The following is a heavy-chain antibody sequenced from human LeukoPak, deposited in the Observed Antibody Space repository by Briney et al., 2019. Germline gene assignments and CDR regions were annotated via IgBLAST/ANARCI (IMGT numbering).Heavy chain of an antibody. CDR3: ARDRGGLALADY. D-gene: IGHD3/OR15-3a*01. J-gene: IGHJ4*02. Sequence: PSETLSLTCTVSGGSISSGDYYWSWIRQPPGKVLEWIGYIYHSGSTYYNPSLKGRVTISVDTSKNQFSLKLTSVTAADTAVYYCARDRGGLALADYWGQGTLVTASS. V-gene: IGHV4-30-4*01. CDR1: GGSISSGDYY. CDR2: IYHSGST.